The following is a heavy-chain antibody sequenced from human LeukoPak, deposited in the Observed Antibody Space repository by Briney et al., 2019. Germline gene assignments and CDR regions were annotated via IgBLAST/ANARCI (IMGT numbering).Heavy chain of an antibody. Sequence: GGSLRLSCAASGFTFSSYGMHWVRQAPVKGLEWVAVISYDGSNKYYADSVKGRFTISRDNSKNTLYLQMNSLRAEDTAVYYCAKDRQLVYWGQGTLVTVSS. V-gene: IGHV3-30*18. CDR3: AKDRQLVY. CDR1: GFTFSSYG. CDR2: ISYDGSNK. D-gene: IGHD6-13*01. J-gene: IGHJ4*02.